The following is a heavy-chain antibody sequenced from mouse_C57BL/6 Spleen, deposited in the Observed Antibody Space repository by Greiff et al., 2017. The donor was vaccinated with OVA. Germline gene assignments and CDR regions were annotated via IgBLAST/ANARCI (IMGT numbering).Heavy chain of an antibody. CDR3: TTWGTTVVSHFDY. CDR2: IDPENGDT. CDR1: GFNITDDY. J-gene: IGHJ2*01. D-gene: IGHD1-1*01. Sequence: VQLQQSGAELVRPGASVKLSCTASGFNITDDYMHWVKQRPEQGLEWIGWIDPENGDTEYASKFQGKATITADTSSNTAYLQLSSLTSEDTAVYYCTTWGTTVVSHFDYWGQGTTLTVSS. V-gene: IGHV14-4*01.